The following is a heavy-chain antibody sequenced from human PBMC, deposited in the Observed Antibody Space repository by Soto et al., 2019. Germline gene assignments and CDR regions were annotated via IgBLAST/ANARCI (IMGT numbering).Heavy chain of an antibody. CDR3: TDTWGYSSGSYYFDY. J-gene: IGHJ4*02. CDR1: GFSFSTYA. CDR2: ISAGGSTT. V-gene: IGHV3-23*01. D-gene: IGHD6-19*01. Sequence: GSLRLSCAASGFSFSTYAMGWVRQAPGKGLEWVSSISAGGSTTNYADSVKGRFTISRDNSENTLYLQMNSVRVEDTAIYYCTDTWGYSSGSYYFDYWGQGTLVTVSS.